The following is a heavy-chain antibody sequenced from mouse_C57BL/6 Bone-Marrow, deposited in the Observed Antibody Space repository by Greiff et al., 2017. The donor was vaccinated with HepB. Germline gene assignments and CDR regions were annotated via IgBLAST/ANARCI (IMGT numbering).Heavy chain of an antibody. CDR2: ISSGGSYT. CDR3: ARHGTVVSHWYFDV. D-gene: IGHD1-1*01. V-gene: IGHV5-6*01. CDR1: GFTFSSYG. J-gene: IGHJ1*03. Sequence: EVKLMESGGDLVKPGGSLKLSCAASGFTFSSYGMSWVRQTPDKRLEWVATISSGGSYTYYPDSVKGRFTISRDNAKNTLYLQMSSLKSEDTAMYYCARHGTVVSHWYFDVWGTGTTVTVSS.